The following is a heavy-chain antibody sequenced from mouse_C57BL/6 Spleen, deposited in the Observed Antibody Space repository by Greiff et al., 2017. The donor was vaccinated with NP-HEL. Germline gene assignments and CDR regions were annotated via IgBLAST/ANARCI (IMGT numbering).Heavy chain of an antibody. J-gene: IGHJ3*01. D-gene: IGHD1-1*01. V-gene: IGHV1-64*01. Sequence: QVQLQQPGAELVKPGASVKLSCKASGYTFTSYWMHWVKQRPGQGLEWIGMIHPNSGSTNYNEKFKSKATLTVDKSSSTAYMQLSSLTSEDSAVYYCASLYYGSSCGFAYWGQGTLVTVSA. CDR3: ASLYYGSSCGFAY. CDR2: IHPNSGST. CDR1: GYTFTSYW.